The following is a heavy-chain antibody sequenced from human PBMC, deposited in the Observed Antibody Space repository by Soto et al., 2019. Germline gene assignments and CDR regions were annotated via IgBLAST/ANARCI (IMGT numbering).Heavy chain of an antibody. CDR3: ARDYRYYYDSSGPLDY. V-gene: IGHV4-31*03. J-gene: IGHJ4*02. CDR2: IYYSGST. CDR1: GGSISSGGYY. D-gene: IGHD3-22*01. Sequence: SETLSLTCTVSGGSISSGGYYWSWIRQHPGKGLEWIGYIYYSGSTYYNPSLKSRVIISVDTSKNQFSLKLSSVTAADTAVYYCARDYRYYYDSSGPLDYWGQGTLVTVSS.